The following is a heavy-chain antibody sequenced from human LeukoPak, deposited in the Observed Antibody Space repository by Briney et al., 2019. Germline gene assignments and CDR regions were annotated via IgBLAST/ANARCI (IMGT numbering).Heavy chain of an antibody. J-gene: IGHJ3*02. D-gene: IGHD1-26*01. Sequence: GGSLRLSCAASGFIVSSNYMNWVRQAPGKGLEWVSVIYSGGSTYYADSVKGGFTVFRHNSKNTLFLQMNSLRAEDTAVYYCAGIVGATDAFDILGQGTMVTVSS. CDR2: IYSGGST. CDR3: AGIVGATDAFDI. CDR1: GFIVSSNY. V-gene: IGHV3-53*04.